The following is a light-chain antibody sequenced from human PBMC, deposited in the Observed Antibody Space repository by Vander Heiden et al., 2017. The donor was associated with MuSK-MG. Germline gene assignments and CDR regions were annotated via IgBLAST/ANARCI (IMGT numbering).Light chain of an antibody. CDR1: NTNIGAGYA. CDR2: GNN. CDR3: QSYDSTVRGDVV. Sequence: QSVLTQPPSVSGAPGQRVTISCTGSNTNIGAGYAVHCSRQLPESPPKVLIYGNNNRPSAASHRFSGSNSGTSASLAITGLQVEDEADDYCQSYDSTVRGDVVFGGGTKLTVL. V-gene: IGLV1-40*01. J-gene: IGLJ2*01.